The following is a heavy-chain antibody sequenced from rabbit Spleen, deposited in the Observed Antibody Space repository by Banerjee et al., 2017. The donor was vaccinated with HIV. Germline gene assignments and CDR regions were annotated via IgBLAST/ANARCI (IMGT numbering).Heavy chain of an antibody. Sequence: QSLEESGGGLVKPGASLTLTCKASGFDFSSGYDMCWVRQAPGKGLEWVACAYAGSSGSTYSATWAKGRFTISKTSSTTVTLQMTSLTVADTATYFCARGAANYYFNLWGPGTLVTVS. J-gene: IGHJ4*01. CDR1: GFDFSSGYD. CDR2: AYAGSSGST. V-gene: IGHV1S40*01. CDR3: ARGAANYYFNL. D-gene: IGHD1-1*01.